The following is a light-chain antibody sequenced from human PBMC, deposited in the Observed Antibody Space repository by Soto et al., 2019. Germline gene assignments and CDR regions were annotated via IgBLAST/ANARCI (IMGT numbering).Light chain of an antibody. J-gene: IGKJ2*01. V-gene: IGKV3-20*01. Sequence: EIVLTQSPGTLSLSPGERATLSCRASQSVSSSYLAWYQQKPGQAPRLLIYGTSSRATGIPDKFSGSGSGTDFTLTINRLEPEDCSVYYGQRYGSSLYTFGQGTKLEIK. CDR3: QRYGSSLYT. CDR2: GTS. CDR1: QSVSSSY.